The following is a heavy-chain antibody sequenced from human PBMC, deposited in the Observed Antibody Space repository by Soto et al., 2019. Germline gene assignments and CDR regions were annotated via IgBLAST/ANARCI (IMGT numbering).Heavy chain of an antibody. CDR1: GFTFSSYG. Sequence: QVQLVESGGGVVQPGRSLRLSCAASGFTFSSYGMHWVRQAPGKGLEWVAVISYDGSNKYYADSVKGRFTISRDNSKNTLYLQINSLRAEDTAVYYCARGYSYGDMELDYWGQGTLVTVSS. V-gene: IGHV3-30*03. J-gene: IGHJ4*02. CDR2: ISYDGSNK. D-gene: IGHD5-18*01. CDR3: ARGYSYGDMELDY.